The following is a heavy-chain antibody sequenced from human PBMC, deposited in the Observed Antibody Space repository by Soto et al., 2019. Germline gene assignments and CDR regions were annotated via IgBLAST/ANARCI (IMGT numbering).Heavy chain of an antibody. CDR1: GGTFSSYA. J-gene: IGHJ6*02. Sequence: SVKVSCKASGGTFSSYAISWVRQAPGQGLEWMGGIIPIFGTANYAQKFQGRATITADESTSTAYMELSSLRSEDTAVYYCARGRLFLVPSPDIVVVVAANDEGPARPEPYYYYYYGMDVWGQGTTVTVSS. D-gene: IGHD2-15*01. CDR3: ARGRLFLVPSPDIVVVVAANDEGPARPEPYYYYYYGMDV. V-gene: IGHV1-69*13. CDR2: IIPIFGTA.